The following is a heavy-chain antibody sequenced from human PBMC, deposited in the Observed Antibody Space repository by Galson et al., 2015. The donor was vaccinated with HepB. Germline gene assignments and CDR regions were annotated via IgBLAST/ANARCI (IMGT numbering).Heavy chain of an antibody. CDR2: LYTDETP. CDR3: ARDSLYCTRTSCPGAMHF. J-gene: IGHJ4*02. CDR1: GFIVSSNY. V-gene: IGHV3-66*01. D-gene: IGHD2-2*01. Sequence: SLRLSCAASGFIVSSNYMSWVRQAQGKGLEWVAVLYTDETPYYADSVKGRFTISRSDSNNTVFLQMNSLGADDTAVYYCARDSLYCTRTSCPGAMHFWGQGTLVAVSS.